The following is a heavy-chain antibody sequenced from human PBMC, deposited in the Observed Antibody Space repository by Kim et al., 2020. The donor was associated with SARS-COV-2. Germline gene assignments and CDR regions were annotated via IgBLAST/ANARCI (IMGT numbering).Heavy chain of an antibody. J-gene: IGHJ6*02. CDR1: GGSISSSNW. V-gene: IGHV4-4*02. CDR3: ARDLRKDGMDV. Sequence: SETLSLTCAVSGGSISSSNWWCWVRQPPGKRLGWIGEIYHSGSTNYNPSLKSRVTISVDKSKNQFSLKLSSVTAADTAVYYCARDLRKDGMDVWGQGTTVTVSS. CDR2: IYHSGST.